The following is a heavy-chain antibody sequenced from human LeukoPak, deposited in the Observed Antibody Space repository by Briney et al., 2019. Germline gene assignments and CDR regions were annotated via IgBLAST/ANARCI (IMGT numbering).Heavy chain of an antibody. CDR3: ARNQQLGGHSYYYYGMDV. Sequence: QPGGSLRLSCAASGFTVSSSYMTWVRQAPGKGLEWVSGISGGGVTTYYADSVKGRFTISRDNSKNTLYLQMNSLRADDTAIYYCARNQQLGGHSYYYYGMDVWGQGTTVTVSS. V-gene: IGHV3-53*01. D-gene: IGHD3-16*01. J-gene: IGHJ6*02. CDR1: GFTVSSSY. CDR2: ISGGGVTT.